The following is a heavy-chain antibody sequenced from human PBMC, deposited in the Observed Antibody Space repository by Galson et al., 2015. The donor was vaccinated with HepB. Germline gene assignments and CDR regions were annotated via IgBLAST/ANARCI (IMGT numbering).Heavy chain of an antibody. CDR1: GFTFSTYA. CDR2: ISGSGAST. D-gene: IGHD3-3*01. CDR3: AKTLDFWSGAGTDASDI. J-gene: IGHJ3*02. Sequence: SLRLSCAASGFTFSTYAMSWVRQAPGKGLECVSGISGSGASTVYADSVKGRFTISRDNSKNTLYLQMNNLRSEDTALYYCAKTLDFWSGAGTDASDIWGQGTMVTASS. V-gene: IGHV3-23*01.